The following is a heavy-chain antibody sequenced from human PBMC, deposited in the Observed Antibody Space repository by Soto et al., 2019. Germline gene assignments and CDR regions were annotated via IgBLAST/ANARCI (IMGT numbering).Heavy chain of an antibody. CDR2: ISSSGSTI. Sequence: GGSLRLSCAASGFTFSLYSMNWVRQAPGKGLEWVSYISSSGSTIYYADSVKGRLTISRDNAKNSLYLQMNSLRAEDTAVYYCARDREYSYGRDAFDIWGQGTMVTVSS. D-gene: IGHD5-18*01. J-gene: IGHJ3*02. CDR1: GFTFSLYS. CDR3: ARDREYSYGRDAFDI. V-gene: IGHV3-48*04.